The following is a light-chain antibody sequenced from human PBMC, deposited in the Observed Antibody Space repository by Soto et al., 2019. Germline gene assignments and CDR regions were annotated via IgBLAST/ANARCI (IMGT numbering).Light chain of an antibody. CDR2: GAS. CDR3: QHYNDWPQT. Sequence: ILMTQSPCTLSLSPGERATLSCRASQSVSTNLAWYQQIPGQAPRLLIYGASTRATGIPARFSGSGSGTEFTLAISSLQSEDFAVYYCQHYNDWPQTFGLGTKVDIK. J-gene: IGKJ1*01. CDR1: QSVSTN. V-gene: IGKV3-15*01.